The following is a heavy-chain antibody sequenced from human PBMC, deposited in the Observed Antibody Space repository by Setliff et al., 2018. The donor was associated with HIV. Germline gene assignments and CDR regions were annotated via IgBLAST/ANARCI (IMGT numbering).Heavy chain of an antibody. CDR1: GYSISSGYY. CDR2: IYHSGST. D-gene: IGHD3-10*01. V-gene: IGHV4-38-2*01. J-gene: IGHJ3*01. Sequence: PSETLSLTCAVSGYSISSGYYWGWIRQPPGKGLEWIGSIYHSGSTYYNPSLKSRVDISIDTSKRVFSLNLNSATAADTAMYYCARHRRPLGNYRDAVDVWGQGTMVTVSS. CDR3: ARHRRPLGNYRDAVDV.